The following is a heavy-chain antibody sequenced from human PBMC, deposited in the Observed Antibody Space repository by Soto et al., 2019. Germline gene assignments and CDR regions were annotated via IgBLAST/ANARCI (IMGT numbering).Heavy chain of an antibody. Sequence: EVQLAESGGGLAQPGGSLRLSCAASGFTLSGYAMDWVRQAPGKGLEYVSGISSNGVGTYYANSVQGRFNISRDTSKNTVYLQMGSLRPEDMAVYYCARRARPDFYYMDVWGKGTTVTVSS. CDR2: ISSNGVGT. CDR3: ARRARPDFYYMDV. D-gene: IGHD6-6*01. CDR1: GFTLSGYA. V-gene: IGHV3-64*01. J-gene: IGHJ6*03.